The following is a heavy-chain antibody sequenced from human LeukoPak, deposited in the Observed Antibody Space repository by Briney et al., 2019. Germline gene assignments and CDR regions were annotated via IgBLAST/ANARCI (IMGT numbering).Heavy chain of an antibody. V-gene: IGHV3-74*01. D-gene: IGHD6-6*01. CDR2: IEPDGGRI. Sequence: GGPLRLSCAASGFSFRTYWMHWVRQAPGKGLVWVSRIEPDGGRISYADSVKGRFTISRDNAKNTLYLQMDSLRAEDTAVYYCAGITAPRDYWGQGTLVTVSS. J-gene: IGHJ4*02. CDR1: GFSFRTYW. CDR3: AGITAPRDY.